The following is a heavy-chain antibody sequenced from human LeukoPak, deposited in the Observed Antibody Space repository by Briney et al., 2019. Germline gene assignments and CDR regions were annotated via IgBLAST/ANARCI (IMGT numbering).Heavy chain of an antibody. Sequence: GGSLRLSCAASGFTFSSYAMSWVRQAPGKGLEWVSAISGSGGSTYYADSVKGRFTISRDNSKNTLYLQMNSLRAEDTAVYYCAKEGSGYYDNGGYYNQFDYWGQGTLVTVSS. J-gene: IGHJ4*02. CDR1: GFTFSSYA. V-gene: IGHV3-23*01. CDR3: AKEGSGYYDNGGYYNQFDY. D-gene: IGHD3-22*01. CDR2: ISGSGGST.